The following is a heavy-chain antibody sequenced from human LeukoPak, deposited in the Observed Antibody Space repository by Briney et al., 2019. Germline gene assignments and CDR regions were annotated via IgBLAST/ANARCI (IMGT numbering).Heavy chain of an antibody. CDR3: ARHLSGVTGYTYGRGIDY. CDR1: GFTFSSYW. Sequence: GGSLRLSCAASGFTFSSYWMSWVRQAPGKGLEWVANIKKDGSEKYYVDSVKGRFTISRDNAKTSLYLQMNSLRVEDTSVYYCARHLSGVTGYTYGRGIDYWGQGTLVTVSS. J-gene: IGHJ4*02. D-gene: IGHD5-18*01. CDR2: IKKDGSEK. V-gene: IGHV3-7*01.